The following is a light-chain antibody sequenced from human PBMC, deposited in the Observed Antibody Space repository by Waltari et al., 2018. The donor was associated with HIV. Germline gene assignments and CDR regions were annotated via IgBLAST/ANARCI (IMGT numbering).Light chain of an antibody. V-gene: IGLV1-47*01. CDR3: VGWDASLSAYV. Sequence: QSVLTQPPSASGTPGQRVTISCSGSSSTIGNDTVYWYHQLPGPTPKLLIDKNIQRPSGLPDRFAGSNSGTSAYLAISGLRSEDEADYYWVGWDASLSAYVFGAGTKVTVL. CDR1: SSTIGNDT. CDR2: KNI. J-gene: IGLJ1*01.